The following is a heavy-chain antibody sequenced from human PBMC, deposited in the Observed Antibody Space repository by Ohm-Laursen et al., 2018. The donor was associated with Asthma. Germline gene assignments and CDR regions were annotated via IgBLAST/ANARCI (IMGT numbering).Heavy chain of an antibody. CDR3: AHSVCSTSCYTAFDI. J-gene: IGHJ3*02. CDR2: IYWDDDK. CDR1: AFSLTTRGEG. V-gene: IGHV2-5*02. D-gene: IGHD2-2*02. Sequence: TQTLTLTCTFSAFSLTTRGEGVAWIRQPPGKALEWLALIYWDDDKRYSPSLRSRLSFTKDTSKNQVVLTMTNMDPVDAATYYCAHSVCSTSCYTAFDIWGQGTMVTVSS.